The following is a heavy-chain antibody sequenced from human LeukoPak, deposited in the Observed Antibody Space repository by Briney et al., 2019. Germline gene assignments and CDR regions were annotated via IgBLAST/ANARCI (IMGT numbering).Heavy chain of an antibody. CDR3: ARASITMVRGAII. V-gene: IGHV3-7*01. J-gene: IGHJ4*02. D-gene: IGHD3-10*01. Sequence: PGGSLRLSCAASGFTFSSYSMNWVRQAPGKGLEWVANIKQDGSEKYYVDSVKGRFTISRDNAKNSLYLQMNSLRAEDTAVYYCARASITMVRGAIIWGQGTLVTVSS. CDR2: IKQDGSEK. CDR1: GFTFSSYS.